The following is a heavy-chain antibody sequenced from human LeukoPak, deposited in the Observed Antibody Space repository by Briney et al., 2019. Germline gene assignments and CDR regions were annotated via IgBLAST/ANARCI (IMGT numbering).Heavy chain of an antibody. CDR3: TGGRCASCYGDSGLDP. J-gene: IGHJ5*02. V-gene: IGHV3-13*01. D-gene: IGHD2-2*01. CDR1: GFTISRYD. Sequence: GSLRLSCAASGFTISRYDIHWVRQVTGKGLEWVSFLSTTGDTYYQDSMKGRFTISRDTVRNSVYLQMGSLRADDTAVYYCTGGRCASCYGDSGLDPWGQGTLVTVSS. CDR2: LSTTGDT.